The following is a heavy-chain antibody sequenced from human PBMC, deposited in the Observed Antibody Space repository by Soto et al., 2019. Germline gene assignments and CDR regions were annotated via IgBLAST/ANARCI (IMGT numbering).Heavy chain of an antibody. D-gene: IGHD1-26*01. CDR1: GFTFSSYG. J-gene: IGHJ4*02. CDR2: ISYDGSNK. Sequence: QVQLVESGGGVGQPGRSLRLSCAASGFTFSSYGMHWVRQAPGKGLEWVAVISYDGSNKYYADSVKGRFTISRDNSKNTLYLQMNSLRAEDTAVYYCAKDQRKWELSFDYWGQGTLVTVSS. V-gene: IGHV3-30*18. CDR3: AKDQRKWELSFDY.